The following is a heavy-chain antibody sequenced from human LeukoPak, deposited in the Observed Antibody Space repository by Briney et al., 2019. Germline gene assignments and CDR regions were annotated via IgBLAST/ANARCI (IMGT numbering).Heavy chain of an antibody. CDR1: GFTFSSYA. D-gene: IGHD3-22*01. CDR3: AKYGKYYYDSSGYSDA. Sequence: GSLRLSCVASGFTFSSYAMSWVRQARGKGLEWVSAISSSGGSTNYADSVKGRFTISRDNSKNTLYLQMNSLRVEDTAVYYCAKYGKYYYDSSGYSDAWGQGALVTVSS. CDR2: ISSSGGST. J-gene: IGHJ5*02. V-gene: IGHV3-23*01.